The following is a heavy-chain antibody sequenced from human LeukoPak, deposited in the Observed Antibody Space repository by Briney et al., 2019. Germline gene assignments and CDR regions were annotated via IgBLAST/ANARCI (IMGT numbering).Heavy chain of an antibody. Sequence: ASVKVSCKASGYTFTGYYMHWVRQAPGQGLEWMEWINPNSGGTNYAQKFQGRVTMTRDTSISTAYMELSRLRSDDTAVYYCARDPIAIFGVVIARFDYWGQGTLVTVSS. CDR2: INPNSGGT. D-gene: IGHD3-3*01. V-gene: IGHV1-2*02. CDR1: GYTFTGYY. J-gene: IGHJ4*02. CDR3: ARDPIAIFGVVIARFDY.